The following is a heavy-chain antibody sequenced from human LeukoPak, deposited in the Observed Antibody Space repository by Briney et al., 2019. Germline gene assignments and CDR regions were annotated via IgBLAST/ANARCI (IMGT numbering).Heavy chain of an antibody. CDR1: GFTFSSYA. V-gene: IGHV3-30-3*01. CDR3: ARAQQPYYYYYYMDV. D-gene: IGHD6-13*01. Sequence: PGGSLRLSCAASGFTFSSYAMRWVRQAPGKGLEWVSVISYDGSNKYYADSVKGRFTISRDNSKNTLYLQMNSLRAEDTAVYYCARAQQPYYYYYYMDVWGKGTTVTVSS. J-gene: IGHJ6*03. CDR2: ISYDGSNK.